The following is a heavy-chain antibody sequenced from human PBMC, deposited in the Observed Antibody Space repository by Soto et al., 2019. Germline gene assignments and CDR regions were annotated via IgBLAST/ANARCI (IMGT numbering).Heavy chain of an antibody. Sequence: LRLSCAASGFTFENFGMSWVRQAPGKGLEWISSISGSGLNKYYADSVKGRFTISRDNSKNTVYLELSNLRAEDTAVYHCAKNQGVELVPLATVDWFDPWGQGSVVTVSS. V-gene: IGHV3-23*01. CDR2: ISGSGLNK. CDR3: AKNQGVELVPLATVDWFDP. J-gene: IGHJ5*02. CDR1: GFTFENFG. D-gene: IGHD1-26*01.